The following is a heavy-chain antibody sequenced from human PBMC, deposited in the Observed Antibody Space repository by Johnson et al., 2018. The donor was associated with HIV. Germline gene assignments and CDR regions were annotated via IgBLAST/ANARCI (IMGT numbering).Heavy chain of an antibody. CDR2: IWFDGSIQ. CDR1: GFTFSTYG. V-gene: IGHV3-33*06. D-gene: IGHD4-23*01. J-gene: IGHJ3*02. Sequence: QVQLVESGGGVVQPGRSLRLSCAASGFTFSTYGMHWVRQAPGRGLEWVAVIWFDGSIQYYADSVKGRFTISRDNSKNTLFLQMGSLRAEDTAVYFCAKGPVDYGGNYDGFGIWGQGTKVTVSS. CDR3: AKGPVDYGGNYDGFGI.